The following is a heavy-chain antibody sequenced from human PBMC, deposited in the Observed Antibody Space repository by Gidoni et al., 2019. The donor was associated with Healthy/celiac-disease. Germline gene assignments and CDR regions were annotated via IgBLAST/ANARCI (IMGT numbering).Heavy chain of an antibody. J-gene: IGHJ2*01. CDR3: SRSRGYSYGFSYYYVSSGYSPGDFDL. D-gene: IGHD3-22*01. Sequence: EVQLVQSGAEVKKPGASLKLSCKGSGYSFTSYWLGWVRQMPWKGLEWMGIIYPGYSDTRYSPSFHGQVTISADKSISTAYLQWSSLKASDTAMYYCSRSRGYSYGFSYYYVSSGYSPGDFDLWGRGTLVTVSS. V-gene: IGHV5-51*01. CDR2: IYPGYSDT. CDR1: GYSFTSYW.